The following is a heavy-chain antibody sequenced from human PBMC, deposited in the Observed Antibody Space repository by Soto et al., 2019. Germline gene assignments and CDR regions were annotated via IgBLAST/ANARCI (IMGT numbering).Heavy chain of an antibody. J-gene: IGHJ6*02. D-gene: IGHD2-8*02. Sequence: PGGSLRLSCAASGFTFSSYAMSWVRQAPGKGLEWVSAISGSGGSTYYADSVRGRFTISRDNSKNTLYPQMNSLRAEDTAVYYCAKSGKPGSGYYGMDVWGQGTTVTVSS. V-gene: IGHV3-23*01. CDR2: ISGSGGST. CDR1: GFTFSSYA. CDR3: AKSGKPGSGYYGMDV.